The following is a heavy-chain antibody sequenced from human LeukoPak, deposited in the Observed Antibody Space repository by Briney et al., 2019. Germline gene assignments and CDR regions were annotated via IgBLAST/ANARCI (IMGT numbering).Heavy chain of an antibody. D-gene: IGHD3-22*01. J-gene: IGHJ4*02. CDR3: ARSSDYYSPFDY. CDR1: GYTFTGYF. CDR2: INPNIGGT. Sequence: ASVKVSCKASGYTFTGYFMHWVRQAPGQGLEWMGWINPNIGGTKYAQKFQGRVTMTTDTSISTAYMELSRLISDDTAVYYCARSSDYYSPFDYWGQGTLVTASS. V-gene: IGHV1-2*02.